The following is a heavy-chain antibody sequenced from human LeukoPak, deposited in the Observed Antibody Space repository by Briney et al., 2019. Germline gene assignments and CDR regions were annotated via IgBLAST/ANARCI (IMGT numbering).Heavy chain of an antibody. CDR2: IYHSGST. CDR1: GGSFSGYY. Sequence: SETLSLTCAVYGGSFSGYYWSWLRQPPGKGLEWLGEIYHSGSTNYNPSLKSRVTLSVDTSKNQFSLKRSSVTAADTAVYYCAKGTARSAFDIWGQGTMVTVSS. J-gene: IGHJ3*02. CDR3: AKGTARSAFDI. D-gene: IGHD6-6*01. V-gene: IGHV4-34*01.